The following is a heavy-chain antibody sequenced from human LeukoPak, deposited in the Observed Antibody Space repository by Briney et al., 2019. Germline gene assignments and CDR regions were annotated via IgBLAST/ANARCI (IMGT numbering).Heavy chain of an antibody. D-gene: IGHD3-22*01. CDR3: TRPEYDSSGYYRDY. Sequence: GGSLRLSCTASGFTFGDYAMSWFRQAPGKGLEWVGFIRSKAYGGTTEYAASVKGRFTISRDDSKSIAYLQMNSLKTEDTAVYYCTRPEYDSSGYYRDYWGQGTLVTVSS. CDR1: GFTFGDYA. CDR2: IRSKAYGGTT. J-gene: IGHJ4*02. V-gene: IGHV3-49*03.